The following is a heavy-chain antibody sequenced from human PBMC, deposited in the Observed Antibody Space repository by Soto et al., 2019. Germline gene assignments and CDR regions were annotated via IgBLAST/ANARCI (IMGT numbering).Heavy chain of an antibody. J-gene: IGHJ5*02. CDR1: GFTVSTYS. CDR3: VRCWGTGDGSYLGYNWFDP. D-gene: IGHD1-1*01. Sequence: QVQVMESGGGVVQPGRSLRLSCAASGFTVSTYSMHWVRQAPGKGLECVALMSYDGSTKDYADSVKGRFTISRDNSKNTLYLQMNSLTTEDTAVYYCVRCWGTGDGSYLGYNWFDPWGQGTLVTVSS. V-gene: IGHV3-30*04. CDR2: MSYDGSTK.